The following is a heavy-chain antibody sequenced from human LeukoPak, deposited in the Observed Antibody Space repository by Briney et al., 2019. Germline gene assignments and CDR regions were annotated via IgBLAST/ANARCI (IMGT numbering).Heavy chain of an antibody. D-gene: IGHD3-16*01. Sequence: GGSLRLSCAASGFTFSRYSMHWVRQAPGKGLVWVSHVNSDGSGTDYADSVKGRFTISRDNAKNTLYLQMNSLRAEDTAVYYCVCLGLGGLSLDWGQGTLVTVSS. V-gene: IGHV3-74*01. CDR3: VCLGLGGLSLD. J-gene: IGHJ4*02. CDR2: VNSDGSGT. CDR1: GFTFSRYS.